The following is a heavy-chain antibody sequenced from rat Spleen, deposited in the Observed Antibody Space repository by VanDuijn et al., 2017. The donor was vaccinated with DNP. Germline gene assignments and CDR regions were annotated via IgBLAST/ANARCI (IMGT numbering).Heavy chain of an antibody. Sequence: QVQLKESGPGLVQPSETLSLTCTVSGFSLTSSSVSWVRQPSGKRPEWLGRVWYDGDTALNSALKTRLSISRDTSKNQVFLKLDSLHTDDIGTYYCNIMSSTDYFDYWGQGVMVTVSS. CDR1: GFSLTSSS. J-gene: IGHJ2*01. V-gene: IGHV2-63*01. CDR2: VWYDGDT. CDR3: NIMSSTDYFDY.